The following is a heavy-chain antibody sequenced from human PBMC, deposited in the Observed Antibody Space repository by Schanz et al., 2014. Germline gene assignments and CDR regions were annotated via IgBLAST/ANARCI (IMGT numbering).Heavy chain of an antibody. CDR2: IWSDGSRT. Sequence: QVQLVESGGGVVQPGGSLRLSCAASGFTFRTYGMHWVRQAPGKGLEWVAFIWSDGSRTYHAESVKGRFAISRDNSKDTLYLQMNSLRTEDTAVYYCAGDWASGRYYSDYWGQGTLVTVSS. CDR3: AGDWASGRYYSDY. D-gene: IGHD1-26*01. V-gene: IGHV3-30*02. CDR1: GFTFRTYG. J-gene: IGHJ4*02.